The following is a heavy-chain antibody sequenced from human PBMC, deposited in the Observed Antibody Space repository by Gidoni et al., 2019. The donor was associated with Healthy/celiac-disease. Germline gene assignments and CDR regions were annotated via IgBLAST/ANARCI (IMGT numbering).Heavy chain of an antibody. CDR1: GGSISSSSYY. CDR3: ARHVGYCSSTSCYPNWFDP. CDR2: IYYSGST. J-gene: IGHJ5*02. D-gene: IGHD2-2*01. Sequence: QLQLQESGPGLVKPSETLSLTCTVSGGSISSSSYYWGWIRQPPGKGLEWIGSIYYSGSTYYNPYLKSRVTISVDTSKNQFSLKLSSVTAADTAVYYCARHVGYCSSTSCYPNWFDPWGQGTLVTVSS. V-gene: IGHV4-39*01.